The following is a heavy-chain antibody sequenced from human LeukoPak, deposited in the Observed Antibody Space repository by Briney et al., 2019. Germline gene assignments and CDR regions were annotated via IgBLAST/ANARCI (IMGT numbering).Heavy chain of an antibody. CDR1: GFTFSSYA. CDR2: ISYDGSNK. Sequence: GGSLRLSCAASGFTFSSYAMHWVRQAPGKGLEWVAVISYDGSNKYYADSVKGRFTISRDNSKNTLYLQMNSLRAEDTAVYYCARDKSDYYDSSGRSLTNWFDPWGQGTLVTVSS. D-gene: IGHD3-22*01. CDR3: ARDKSDYYDSSGRSLTNWFDP. V-gene: IGHV3-30*04. J-gene: IGHJ5*02.